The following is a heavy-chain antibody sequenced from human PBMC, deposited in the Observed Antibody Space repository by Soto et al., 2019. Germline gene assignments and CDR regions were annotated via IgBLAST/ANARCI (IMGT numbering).Heavy chain of an antibody. CDR1: GGTFSSYA. CDR2: IIPIFGTA. CDR3: AREPPETPPDY. V-gene: IGHV1-69*13. J-gene: IGHJ4*02. Sequence: SVKVSCKASGGTFSSYAISWVRQAPGQGLEWMGGIIPIFGTANYAQKFQGRVTITADESTSTAYMESRSLKPDDSAVYYCAREPPETPPDYWGQGTLVTVSS.